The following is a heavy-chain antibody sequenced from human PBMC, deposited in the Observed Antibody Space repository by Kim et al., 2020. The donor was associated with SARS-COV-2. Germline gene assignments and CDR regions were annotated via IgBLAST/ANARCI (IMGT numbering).Heavy chain of an antibody. J-gene: IGHJ4*02. D-gene: IGHD3-22*01. CDR3: ARCLVHSSGYYLPNYFDY. V-gene: IGHV4-39*07. CDR1: GGSISSSSYY. Sequence: SETLSRTCTVSGGSISSSSYYWGWIRQPPGKGLEWIGSIYYSGSTYYNPSLKSRVTISVDTSKNQFSLKLSSVTAADTAVYYCARCLVHSSGYYLPNYFDYWGQGTLVTVSS. CDR2: IYYSGST.